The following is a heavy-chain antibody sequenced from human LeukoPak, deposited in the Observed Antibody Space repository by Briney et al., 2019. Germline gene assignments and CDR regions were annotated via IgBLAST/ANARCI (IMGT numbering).Heavy chain of an antibody. J-gene: IGHJ3*02. D-gene: IGHD2-15*01. CDR3: ARDSPDCSGGSCYSGAFDI. CDR2: LYYCGST. CDR1: GGSISSYY. Sequence: SETLSLTCTVAGGSISSYYWSWIRQRPGKGLEWIGYLYYCGSTNYNPSLKSRVNISVDTSKNQFSLKLSSVTAADTAVYYCARDSPDCSGGSCYSGAFDIWGQGTMVTVSS. V-gene: IGHV4-59*01.